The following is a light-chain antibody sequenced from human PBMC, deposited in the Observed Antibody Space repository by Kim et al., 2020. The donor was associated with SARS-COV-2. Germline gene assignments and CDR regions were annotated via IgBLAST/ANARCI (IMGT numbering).Light chain of an antibody. CDR3: NSRDSTDNHWV. J-gene: IGLJ3*02. Sequence: ALGQTVRITCQGDSLRRFYASWYQQKPGQAPVLVIYGKTNRPSGIPDRFSGSSSGNTASLTITGDQAEDEADYYCNSRDSTDNHWVFGGGTQLTVL. CDR1: SLRRFY. CDR2: GKT. V-gene: IGLV3-19*01.